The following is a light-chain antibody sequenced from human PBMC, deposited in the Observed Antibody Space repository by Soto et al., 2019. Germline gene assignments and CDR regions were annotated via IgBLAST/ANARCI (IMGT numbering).Light chain of an antibody. V-gene: IGLV2-14*03. Sequence: QSALTQPASVSGSPGQSITISCIGTSSDLGTYNYVSWYQQHPDKAPKLIIYDVRYRPSGVSDRFSGSKSGDTASLTVSGLQAEDEADYYCSSYAGSNNVVFGGGTKLTVL. CDR3: SSYAGSNNVV. CDR2: DVR. J-gene: IGLJ2*01. CDR1: SSDLGTYNY.